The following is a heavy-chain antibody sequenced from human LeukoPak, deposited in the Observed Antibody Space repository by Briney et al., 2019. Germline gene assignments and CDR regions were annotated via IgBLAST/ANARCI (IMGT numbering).Heavy chain of an antibody. CDR3: AKQLGYCSDGSCYFPY. V-gene: IGHV3-23*01. Sequence: QSGGSLRLSCAASGFTFSSSAMSWVRQAPGKGLEWVSAISNNGGYTYYADSVQGRFTISRDNSKSTLCLQMNSLRAEDTVVYYCAKQLGYCSDGSCYFPYWGQGTLVTVSS. J-gene: IGHJ4*02. CDR1: GFTFSSSA. CDR2: ISNNGGYT. D-gene: IGHD2-15*01.